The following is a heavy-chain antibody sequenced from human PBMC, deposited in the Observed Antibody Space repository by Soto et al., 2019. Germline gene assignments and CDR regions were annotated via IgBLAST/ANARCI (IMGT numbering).Heavy chain of an antibody. D-gene: IGHD3-9*01. Sequence: QVQLVQSGAEVKKPGASVKVSCKASGYTFTSYDINWVRQATGQGLEWMGWMNPNSGNIGYAQKFQGRVTMTRNTSISTAYMELSSLRSEDTAVYYCARGGHYDILTGYYYPDYWGQGTLVTVSS. V-gene: IGHV1-8*01. CDR1: GYTFTSYD. CDR2: MNPNSGNI. CDR3: ARGGHYDILTGYYYPDY. J-gene: IGHJ4*02.